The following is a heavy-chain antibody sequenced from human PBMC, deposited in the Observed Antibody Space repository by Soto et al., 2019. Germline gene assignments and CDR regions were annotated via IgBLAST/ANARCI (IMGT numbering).Heavy chain of an antibody. D-gene: IGHD3-3*01. J-gene: IGHJ5*02. V-gene: IGHV5-51*01. CDR3: ARGRFLREGTAIFGVVICNWFDP. Sequence: PGESLKISCKGSGYSFTSYWIGWVRQMPGKGLEWMGIIYPGDSDTRYSPSFQGQVTISADKSISTAYLQWSSLKASDTAMYYCARGRFLREGTAIFGVVICNWFDPWGQGTLVTVSS. CDR2: IYPGDSDT. CDR1: GYSFTSYW.